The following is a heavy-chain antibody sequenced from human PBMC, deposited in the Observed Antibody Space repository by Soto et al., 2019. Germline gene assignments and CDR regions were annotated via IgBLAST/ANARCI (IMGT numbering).Heavy chain of an antibody. D-gene: IGHD1-1*01. CDR2: TYYRSKWYN. J-gene: IGHJ6*02. V-gene: IGHV6-1*01. CDR1: GDSVSSNSAA. CDR3: ARVTRIIIGGTYYYYGMDV. Sequence: PSQTLSLTCAISGDSVSSNSAAWNWIRQSPSRGLEWLGRTYYRSKWYNDYAVSVKSRITINPDTSKNQFSLQLNSVSPEDTAVYYCARVTRIIIGGTYYYYGMDVWGQGTTVTVSS.